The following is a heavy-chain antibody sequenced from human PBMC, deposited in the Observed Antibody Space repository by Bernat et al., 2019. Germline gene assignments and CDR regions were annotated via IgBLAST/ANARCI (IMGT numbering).Heavy chain of an antibody. CDR2: ISSDGSDE. CDR1: GFIFSNFG. Sequence: QVQLVESGGGVVQPGRSLRLSCAASGFIFSNFGLHWVRQAPGKGLEWVAVISSDGSDEYYADSVKGRFTISRDNSKNTLYLQMNSLRAEDTAVYYCAKELRVSGYSYGCLDYWGQGSLVTVSS. CDR3: AKELRVSGYSYGCLDY. D-gene: IGHD5-18*01. J-gene: IGHJ4*02. V-gene: IGHV3-30*18.